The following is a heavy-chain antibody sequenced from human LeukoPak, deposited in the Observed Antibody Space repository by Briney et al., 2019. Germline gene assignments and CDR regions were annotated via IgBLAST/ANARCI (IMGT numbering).Heavy chain of an antibody. CDR2: IIPILGIA. CDR1: GGTFSSYT. CDR3: ARMTGFDP. V-gene: IGHV1-69*02. J-gene: IGHJ5*02. Sequence: SVMVSCKASGGTFSSYTISWVRQAPGQGLEWMGRIIPILGIANYAQKFQGRVTITADKSTSTAYMELSSLRSEDTAAYYCARMTGFDPWGQGTLVTVSS.